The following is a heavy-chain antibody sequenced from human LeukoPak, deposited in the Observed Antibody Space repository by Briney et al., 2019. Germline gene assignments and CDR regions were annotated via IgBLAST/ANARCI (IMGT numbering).Heavy chain of an antibody. J-gene: IGHJ5*02. CDR1: GGSISSHY. Sequence: SETLSLTCTVSGGSISSHYWSWIRQPPGKGLEWMGYIYYSGSTNYNPSLKSRVTISVDTSKNQFSLKLSSVTAADTAVYYCARHSSSWSGGWFDPWGQGTLVTVSS. D-gene: IGHD6-13*01. V-gene: IGHV4-59*11. CDR2: IYYSGST. CDR3: ARHSSSWSGGWFDP.